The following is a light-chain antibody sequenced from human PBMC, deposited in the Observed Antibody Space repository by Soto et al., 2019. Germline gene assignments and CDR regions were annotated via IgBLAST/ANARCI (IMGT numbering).Light chain of an antibody. J-gene: IGKJ5*01. CDR3: QQYDTPPLT. CDR2: DSS. V-gene: IGKV1-33*01. Sequence: DIQMTQSPSSLSASVGDRVTIICQASQDITNYLNWYQQKPGKAPNLLIHDSSNLETGVPSRFSGSGTGTYFSFTISSLQPEDIATYYCQQYDTPPLTFGQGTRLEIK. CDR1: QDITNY.